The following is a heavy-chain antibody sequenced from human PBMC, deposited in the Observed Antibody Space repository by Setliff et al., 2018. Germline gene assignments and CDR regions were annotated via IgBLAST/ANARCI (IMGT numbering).Heavy chain of an antibody. V-gene: IGHV1-46*01. Sequence: GASVKVSCKASGYTFTSHYMHWVRQAPGLGLEWMGTINPSSGRTSYAQKFQGRVIMTRDTSTSIVYMDMSSLRSEDTAVYYCARDVFPYHYEGAFDIWGQGTMVTVSS. J-gene: IGHJ3*02. D-gene: IGHD3-22*01. CDR3: ARDVFPYHYEGAFDI. CDR2: INPSSGRT. CDR1: GYTFTSHY.